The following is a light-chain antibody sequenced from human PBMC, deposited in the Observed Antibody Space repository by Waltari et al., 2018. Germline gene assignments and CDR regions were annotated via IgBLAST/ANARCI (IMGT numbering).Light chain of an antibody. V-gene: IGLV2-23*02. CDR1: SSAIGRHNI. Sequence: QSALTQPASVSGSPGQSITISCPGTSSAIGRHNIVSWYQQHPGKAPKLMIYEVSKRPSGVSNRFSGSKSGNRASLTISGLQAEDEADYYCCSYAGSSTLDVVFGGGTKLTVL. CDR3: CSYAGSSTLDVV. CDR2: EVS. J-gene: IGLJ2*01.